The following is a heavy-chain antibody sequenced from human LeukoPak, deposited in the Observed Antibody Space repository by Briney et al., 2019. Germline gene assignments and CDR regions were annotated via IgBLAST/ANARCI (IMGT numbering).Heavy chain of an antibody. D-gene: IGHD3-10*01. Sequence: SETLSLTCAVSGGSISSGGYSWSWIRQPPGKGLEWIGYIYYSGSTYYNPSLKSRVTISVDTSKNQFSLKLSSVTAADTAVYYCARRLGRKFGERFYYYHYMDVWGKGTTVTISS. CDR1: GGSISSGGYS. V-gene: IGHV4-30-4*07. CDR3: ARRLGRKFGERFYYYHYMDV. J-gene: IGHJ6*03. CDR2: IYYSGST.